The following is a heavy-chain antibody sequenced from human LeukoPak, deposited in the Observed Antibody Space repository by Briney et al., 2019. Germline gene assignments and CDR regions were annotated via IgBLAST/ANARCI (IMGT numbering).Heavy chain of an antibody. CDR2: IYYSGST. CDR1: GGYISSSTYY. D-gene: IGHD6-13*01. CDR3: ARDQYSSSWYQYYFDY. Sequence: SETLSLTCTVSGGYISSSTYYWGWIRQPPGKGMEWIGSIYYSGSTYYNPSLKGRVTISVDTSKNQFSLKLSSVTAADTAVYYCARDQYSSSWYQYYFDYWGQGTLVTVSS. V-gene: IGHV4-39*07. J-gene: IGHJ4*02.